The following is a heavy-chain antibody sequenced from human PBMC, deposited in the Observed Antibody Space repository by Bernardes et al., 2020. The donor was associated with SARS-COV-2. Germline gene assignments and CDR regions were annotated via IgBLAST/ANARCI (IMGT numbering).Heavy chain of an antibody. D-gene: IGHD4-17*01. V-gene: IGHV3-7*01. CDR1: EITVRLSW. J-gene: IGHJ4*02. CDR2: INQDGSDT. CDR3: ARDPHYGALDY. Sequence: GGSLRLSCPVSRLTSEITVRLSWMTWIRQVPGGGLEWVANINQDGSDTNFVDSVKGRFTISRDNAKNLLFLQMNSLRVEDTAIYYCARDPHYGALDYWGQGTLVTVSS.